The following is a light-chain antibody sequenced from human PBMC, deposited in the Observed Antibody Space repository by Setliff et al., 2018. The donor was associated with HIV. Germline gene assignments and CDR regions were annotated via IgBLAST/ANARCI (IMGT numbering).Light chain of an antibody. CDR3: SSYTNSNSYV. CDR1: SSDVGGYNY. J-gene: IGLJ1*01. V-gene: IGLV2-14*01. CDR2: EVT. Sequence: QSALTQPASVSGPPGQSITMSCTGTSSDVGGYNYVSWYQHHPGKAPKLMIYEVTNRPSGVSSRFSGSKSGNTASLTIFGLQAEDEADYYCSSYTNSNSYVFGTGTKV.